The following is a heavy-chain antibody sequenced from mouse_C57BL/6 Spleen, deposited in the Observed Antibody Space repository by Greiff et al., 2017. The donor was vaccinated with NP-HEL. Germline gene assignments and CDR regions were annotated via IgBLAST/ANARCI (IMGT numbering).Heavy chain of an antibody. Sequence: QVQLQQPGAELVMPGASVKLSCKASGYTFTSYWMHWVKQRPGQGLEWIGEIDPSDSYTNYNQKFKGKSTLTVDKSSSTAYMQLSSLTSEDSAVYYCARRVAGNKYYFDYWGQGTTLTVSS. D-gene: IGHD4-1*01. CDR3: ARRVAGNKYYFDY. V-gene: IGHV1-69*01. J-gene: IGHJ2*01. CDR2: IDPSDSYT. CDR1: GYTFTSYW.